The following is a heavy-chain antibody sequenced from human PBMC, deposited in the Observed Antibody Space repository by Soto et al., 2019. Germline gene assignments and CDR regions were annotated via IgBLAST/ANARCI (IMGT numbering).Heavy chain of an antibody. CDR3: AMSHYDIRGWFDP. J-gene: IGHJ5*02. Sequence: EVQLVESGGGLVNPGGSLRLSCADSRLTFSSYSMHWVRQAPGKGLEWVSSISSSSSHIYYADSVKSRFTISRDNAKNTLYLQMNSLRVEDTAVYYCAMSHYDIRGWFDPWGQGTLVTVSS. CDR1: RLTFSSYS. CDR2: ISSSSSHI. V-gene: IGHV3-21*01. D-gene: IGHD3-9*01.